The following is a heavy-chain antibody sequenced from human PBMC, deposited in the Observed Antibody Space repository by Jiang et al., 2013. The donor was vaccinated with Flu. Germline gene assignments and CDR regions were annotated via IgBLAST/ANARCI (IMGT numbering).Heavy chain of an antibody. J-gene: IGHJ4*02. Sequence: LLKPSETLSLTCTVSRGSFSSYYWSWIRQPPGKGLEWIGYVYSSGSTNYNPSLKSRVIISLDTSKNQFSLKLSSVTAADTAVYYCARRMTMVMRGGYFDYWGQGTLVTVSS. D-gene: IGHD4/OR15-4a*01. CDR2: VYSSGST. V-gene: IGHV4-59*12. CDR1: RGSFSSYY. CDR3: ARRMTMVMRGGYFDY.